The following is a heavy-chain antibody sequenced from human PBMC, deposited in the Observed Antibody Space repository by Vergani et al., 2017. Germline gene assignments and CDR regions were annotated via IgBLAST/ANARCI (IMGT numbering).Heavy chain of an antibody. D-gene: IGHD3-3*01. J-gene: IGHJ4*02. V-gene: IGHV3-23*01. Sequence: EVQLLESGGGLVQPGGSLRLSCAASGFTFSSYAMSWVRQAPGKGLEWVSAISGSGGSTYYADSVKGRFTISRDNSKNTLYLQMNSLRAEDAAVYYCARNLRSGYYTGMDYWGQGTLVTVSS. CDR2: ISGSGGST. CDR1: GFTFSSYA. CDR3: ARNLRSGYYTGMDY.